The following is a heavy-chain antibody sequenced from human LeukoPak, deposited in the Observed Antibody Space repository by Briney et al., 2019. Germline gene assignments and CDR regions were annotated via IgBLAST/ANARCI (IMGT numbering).Heavy chain of an antibody. D-gene: IGHD3-22*01. V-gene: IGHV3-23*01. J-gene: IGHJ4*02. CDR3: AKDRQYYYDSSGYLIWDY. CDR1: GFTFSSYA. Sequence: GGSLSLSCASSGFTFSSYAMRGVRPARGKGLEWVSAISGSGGSTYYADSVKGRFTISRDNYKNTLYLQMNSLRDEDTAVYYCAKDRQYYYDSSGYLIWDYWGQGTLVTVSS. CDR2: ISGSGGST.